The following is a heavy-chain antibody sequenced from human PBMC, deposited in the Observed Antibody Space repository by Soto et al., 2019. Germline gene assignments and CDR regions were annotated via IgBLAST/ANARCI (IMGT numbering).Heavy chain of an antibody. V-gene: IGHV1-18*04. CDR2: ISAYNGNT. D-gene: IGHD6-19*01. Sequence: GASVKVSCKASGYTFTSYGISWLRQSAGQGLEWMGWISAYNGNTNYAQKLQGRVTMTTDTSTSTAYMELRSLRSDATAVYYCARNLAVAAHYYYYGMDVWGQGTTVTVSS. J-gene: IGHJ6*02. CDR1: GYTFTSYG. CDR3: ARNLAVAAHYYYYGMDV.